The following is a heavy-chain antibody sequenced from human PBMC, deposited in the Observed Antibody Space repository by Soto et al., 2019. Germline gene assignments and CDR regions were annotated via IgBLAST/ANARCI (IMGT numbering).Heavy chain of an antibody. CDR1: GLTFSSYG. V-gene: IGHV3-33*01. CDR2: IWYDGSNK. J-gene: IGHJ4*02. Sequence: QVQLVESGGGVVQPGRSLRLSCAASGLTFSSYGMHWVRQAPGKGLEWVAVIWYDGSNKYYADSVKGRFTISRDNSKNTLYLQLNSLRAEDTAVYYCARDVGWDSSFGYWGQGTLVTVSS. D-gene: IGHD3-22*01. CDR3: ARDVGWDSSFGY.